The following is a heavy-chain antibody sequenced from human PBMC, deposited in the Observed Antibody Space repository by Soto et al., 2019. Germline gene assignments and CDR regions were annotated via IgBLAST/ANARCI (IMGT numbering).Heavy chain of an antibody. CDR2: INNKGGST. CDR3: VKGEYYYDSSGYYPFDY. V-gene: IGHV3-64D*06. CDR1: GFTFSIYA. Sequence: RLSCSDSGFTFSIYAMHWVRQAPGKGLEYVSSINNKGGSTHKADSVKGRLTISKDNSKKTQYLQMSSLRADDTALYYCVKGEYYYDSSGYYPFDYWGQGTLVTAPQ. D-gene: IGHD3-22*01. J-gene: IGHJ4*02.